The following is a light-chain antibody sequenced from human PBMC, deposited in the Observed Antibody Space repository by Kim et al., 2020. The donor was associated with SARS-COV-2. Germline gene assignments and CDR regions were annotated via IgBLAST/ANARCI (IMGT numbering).Light chain of an antibody. Sequence: EIVLTQSPGTLSLSPGERATLSCRASQSVNGGLLSWHQQKSGQAPRLLIYGAFRGATGTPDMCSGSGSGADFTLTISRLEHEDFAVYYCQQHGIQPWTFGRGTKVDIK. CDR1: QSVNGGL. CDR2: GAF. V-gene: IGKV3-20*01. CDR3: QQHGIQPWT. J-gene: IGKJ1*01.